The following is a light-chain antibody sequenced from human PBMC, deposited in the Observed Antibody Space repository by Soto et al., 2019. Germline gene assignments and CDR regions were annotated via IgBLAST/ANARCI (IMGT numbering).Light chain of an antibody. CDR3: AAWDDSLNGMV. CDR2: DHN. J-gene: IGLJ2*01. V-gene: IGLV1-44*01. Sequence: QSELTQPPSASGTPGQRVTMSCSGSSSNIGTNTVNWYQHLPGTAPKLLIYDHNQRPSGVPDRFSGFKSGTAASLAISGLQSEDEADYYCAAWDDSLNGMVFGGGTKLTVL. CDR1: SSNIGTNT.